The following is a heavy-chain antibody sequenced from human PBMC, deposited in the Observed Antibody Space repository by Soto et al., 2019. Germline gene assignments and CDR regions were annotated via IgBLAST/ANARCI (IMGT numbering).Heavy chain of an antibody. V-gene: IGHV4-30-2*01. CDR2: IYDSGST. CDR1: GGSISSGGYA. D-gene: IGHD3-16*01. CDR3: ARYGGSGTYYFDH. J-gene: IGHJ4*02. Sequence: SETLSLTCAVSGGSISSGGYAWIWIRQPPGKALEWIGYIYDSGSTYYNPSLKSRATISMDRSNNQFSLKLSSVTAADTAVYYCARYGGSGTYYFDHWGQGALVTVSS.